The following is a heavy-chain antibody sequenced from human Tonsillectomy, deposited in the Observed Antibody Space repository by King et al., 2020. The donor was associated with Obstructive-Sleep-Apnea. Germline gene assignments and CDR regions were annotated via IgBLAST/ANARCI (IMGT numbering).Heavy chain of an antibody. CDR1: GFTFSSYG. D-gene: IGHD6-13*01. CDR3: ARVFKAAAGTPFDY. CDR2: IWYDGSNK. Sequence: VQLVESGGGVVQPGRSLRLSCAASGFTFSSYGMHWVRQAPGKGLEWVAVIWYDGSNKYYADSVKGRFTNSRDNSKNTLYLQMNSLRAEDTAVYYCARVFKAAAGTPFDYWRQGTLVTVSS. J-gene: IGHJ4*02. V-gene: IGHV3-33*01.